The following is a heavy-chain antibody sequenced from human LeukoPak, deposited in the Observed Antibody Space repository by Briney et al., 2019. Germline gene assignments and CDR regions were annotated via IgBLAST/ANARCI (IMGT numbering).Heavy chain of an antibody. J-gene: IGHJ4*02. V-gene: IGHV5-51*01. CDR2: IYPGDSDT. CDR3: ARSLRGSGWYIDY. D-gene: IGHD6-25*01. Sequence: GESLKISCKGSGYSFTNYWIGWVRQIPGTGLEWMGIIYPGDSDTIYNPSFQGQVTISADKSITTAYVQWSSLKASDTAIYYCARSLRGSGWYIDYWGQGTLVTVSS. CDR1: GYSFTNYW.